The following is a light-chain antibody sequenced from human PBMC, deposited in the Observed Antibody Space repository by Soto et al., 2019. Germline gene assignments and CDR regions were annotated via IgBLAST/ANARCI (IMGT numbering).Light chain of an antibody. V-gene: IGKV1-5*03. CDR3: QHYNSYSEA. J-gene: IGKJ1*01. Sequence: DIKMTQSPSSLSASVGDRVTITCRASQSISSWLAWYQQKPGKAPKLLIYKASSLESGVPSRFSGSGSGTEFTLTISSLQPDDFATYYCQHYNSYSEAFGQGTKVDNK. CDR1: QSISSW. CDR2: KAS.